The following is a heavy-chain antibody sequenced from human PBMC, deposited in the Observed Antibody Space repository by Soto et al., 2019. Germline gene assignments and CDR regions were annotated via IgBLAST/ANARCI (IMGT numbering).Heavy chain of an antibody. J-gene: IGHJ4*02. CDR3: ARDRATFDY. V-gene: IGHV3-23*01. CDR1: GFTFTSYA. CDR2: ISGSGSNT. D-gene: IGHD1-26*01. Sequence: GGSLRLSCAASGFTFTSYAMSWVRLTPGKGLEWVSAISGSGSNTFYADSVRDRFTISRDNSKNTVFLQMNNLRAEDTAVYFCARDRATFDYWGQGTRVTVSS.